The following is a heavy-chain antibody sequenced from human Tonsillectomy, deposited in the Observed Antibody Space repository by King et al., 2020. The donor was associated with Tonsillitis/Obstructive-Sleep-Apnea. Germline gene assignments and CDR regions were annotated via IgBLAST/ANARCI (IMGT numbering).Heavy chain of an antibody. CDR3: ARVGYCTGTSCYSSTFDI. D-gene: IGHD2-2*03. J-gene: IGHJ3*02. V-gene: IGHV3-7*01. CDR2: IKQDGSEK. CDR1: GFTFSSYW. Sequence: VQLVESGGGLVQPGRSLRLSCAASGFTFSSYWMSWVRQAPGKGLEWMANIKQDGSEKYYVDSVKGRFTISRDNAKNSLYLQMNSLRAEDTAVYYCARVGYCTGTSCYSSTFDIWGQGTMVTVSS.